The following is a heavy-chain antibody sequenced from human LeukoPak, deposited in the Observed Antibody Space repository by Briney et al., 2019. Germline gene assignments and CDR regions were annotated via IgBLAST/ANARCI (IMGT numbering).Heavy chain of an antibody. D-gene: IGHD2/OR15-2a*01. CDR3: ARGGGTTRDAFDI. V-gene: IGHV4-30-2*01. Sequence: SQTLSLTCAVSGGSISSGGYSWSWIRQPPGKGLEWIGYIYHSGSTYYNPSLKSRVTISVDRSKNQFPLKLSSVTAADTAVYYCARGGGTTRDAFDIWGQGTMVTVSS. CDR1: GGSISSGGYS. CDR2: IYHSGST. J-gene: IGHJ3*02.